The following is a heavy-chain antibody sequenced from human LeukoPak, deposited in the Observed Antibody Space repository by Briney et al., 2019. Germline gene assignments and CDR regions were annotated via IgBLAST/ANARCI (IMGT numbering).Heavy chain of an antibody. D-gene: IGHD6-13*01. CDR2: INPSGGST. CDR1: GYTFTSYH. CDR3: AKLAAAGTAHYYFDY. V-gene: IGHV1-46*01. J-gene: IGHJ4*02. Sequence: VASVKVSCKASGYTFTSYHMHWVRQAPGQGLEIMGIINPSGGSTTYAQNFQGRVTMTRDTSTSTVYMELSSLRSEDTAVYYCAKLAAAGTAHYYFDYWGQGTLVTVSS.